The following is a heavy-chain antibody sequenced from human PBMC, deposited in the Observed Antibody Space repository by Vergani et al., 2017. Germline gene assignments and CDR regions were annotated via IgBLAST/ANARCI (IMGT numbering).Heavy chain of an antibody. V-gene: IGHV4-59*12. Sequence: QVQLQESGPGLVKPSETLSLTCTVSGGSISSYYWSWIRQPPGKGLEWIGYIYYSGSTYYNPSLKSRVTISVDTSKNQFSLKLSSVTAADTAVYYCARLTRSATLPEYWGQGTLVTVSS. CDR3: ARLTRSATLPEY. D-gene: IGHD3-9*01. CDR1: GGSISSYY. J-gene: IGHJ4*02. CDR2: IYYSGST.